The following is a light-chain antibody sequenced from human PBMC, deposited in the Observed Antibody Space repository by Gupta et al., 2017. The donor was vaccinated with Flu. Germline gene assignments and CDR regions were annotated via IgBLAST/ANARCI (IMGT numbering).Light chain of an antibody. V-gene: IGLV3-21*03. CDR1: NIGSKS. Sequence: KMARSTCGGNNIGSKSVHWYQQKPGQAPVLVVYDDSDRPSGIPERFSGSNSGNTATLTISRVEAGDEADYYCQVWDSSSDHLYVFGTGTKVTVL. J-gene: IGLJ1*01. CDR3: QVWDSSSDHLYV. CDR2: DDS.